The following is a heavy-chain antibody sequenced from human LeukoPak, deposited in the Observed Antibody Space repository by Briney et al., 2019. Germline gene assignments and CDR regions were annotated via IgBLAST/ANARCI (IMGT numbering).Heavy chain of an antibody. CDR2: INPSGGST. V-gene: IGHV1-46*01. CDR1: GYTFTSYY. Sequence: GASVKVSCKASGYTFTSYYMHWVRQAPGQGLEWMGIINPSGGSTSYAQKFQGRVTMTTDTSTSTAYMELRSLRSDDTAVYYCARIEPGLSGYYSPFDYWGQGTLVTVSS. J-gene: IGHJ4*02. D-gene: IGHD3-3*01. CDR3: ARIEPGLSGYYSPFDY.